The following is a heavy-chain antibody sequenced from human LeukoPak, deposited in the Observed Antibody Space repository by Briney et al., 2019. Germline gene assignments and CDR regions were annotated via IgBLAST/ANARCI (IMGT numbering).Heavy chain of an antibody. CDR3: ARSEYSSSSGMY. J-gene: IGHJ4*02. Sequence: ASVKVSCKASGYTFTSYAMHWVRQAPGQRLEWMGWINAGNGNTKYSQKFQGRVTITADESTSTAYMELSSLRSEDTAVYYCARSEYSSSSGMYWGQGTLVTVSS. CDR1: GYTFTSYA. D-gene: IGHD6-6*01. V-gene: IGHV1-3*01. CDR2: INAGNGNT.